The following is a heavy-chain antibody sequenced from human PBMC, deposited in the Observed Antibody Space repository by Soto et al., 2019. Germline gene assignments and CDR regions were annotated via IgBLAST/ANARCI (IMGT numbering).Heavy chain of an antibody. Sequence: EVQLLESGGGLVQPGGSLRLSCATSGFTFNSYSMTWVRQAPRKGLEWVSTISGSGSRTYYADPVKGRFTISRDNSKNTLYLQMNSLRAEDTAVYYCAKGTSSGSHGEYWGQGTLVSVSS. CDR2: ISGSGSRT. V-gene: IGHV3-23*01. J-gene: IGHJ4*02. CDR1: GFTFNSYS. D-gene: IGHD1-26*01. CDR3: AKGTSSGSHGEY.